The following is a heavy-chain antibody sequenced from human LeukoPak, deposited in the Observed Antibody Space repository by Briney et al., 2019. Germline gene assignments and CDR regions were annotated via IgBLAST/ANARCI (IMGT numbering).Heavy chain of an antibody. V-gene: IGHV3-23*01. CDR1: GFSLSTYG. CDR2: ITGTGGST. CDR3: AKDHGTAVAGFYY. Sequence: GGSLRLSCAASGFSLSTYGVSWVRQPPGKGLEWVSGITGTGGSTYYADSVKGRLTVSRDTSKNTLYLQMNSLRAEDTAIYYCAKDHGTAVAGFYYWGQGTLVTVSS. J-gene: IGHJ4*02. D-gene: IGHD6-19*01.